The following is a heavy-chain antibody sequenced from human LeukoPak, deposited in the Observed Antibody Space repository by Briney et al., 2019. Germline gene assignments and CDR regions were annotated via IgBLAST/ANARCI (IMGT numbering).Heavy chain of an antibody. J-gene: IGHJ6*02. V-gene: IGHV4-59*12. Sequence: SETLSLTCSVSDVSINSYYWNWIRRPPGKGLEWIGYIYYNGNTNYNPSLKSRVTISVDTSKNQFSLKLSSVTAADTAVYYCARGRYDFWSGYYRQYYYGMGVWGQGTTVTVSS. CDR1: DVSINSYY. CDR2: IYYNGNT. D-gene: IGHD3-3*01. CDR3: ARGRYDFWSGYYRQYYYGMGV.